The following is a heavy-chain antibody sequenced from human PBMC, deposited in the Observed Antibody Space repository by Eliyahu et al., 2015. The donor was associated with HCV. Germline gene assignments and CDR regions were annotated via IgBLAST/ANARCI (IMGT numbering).Heavy chain of an antibody. CDR2: INHSGST. Sequence: QVQLQQWGAGLLKPSETLSLTCAVYGGSXSGYYWSWIRQPPGKGLEWIGEINHSGSTNYNPSLKSRVTISVDTSKNQFSLKLSSVTAADTAVYYCARVLPYYYRKGAFDYRGQGTLVTVSS. V-gene: IGHV4-34*01. D-gene: IGHD3-10*01. CDR3: ARVLPYYYRKGAFDY. J-gene: IGHJ4*02. CDR1: GGSXSGYY.